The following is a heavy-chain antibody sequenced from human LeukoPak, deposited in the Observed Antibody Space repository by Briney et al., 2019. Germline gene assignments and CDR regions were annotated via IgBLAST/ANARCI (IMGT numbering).Heavy chain of an antibody. Sequence: SEPLTLTCSVSGGSVSGTNSYWASIRQPPDRGLEWIGIIYYSGSTYYNVSLKSRVTISVDTSKNQFSLNLSSVTAADTAVYYCARLRSPGDFDYWGQGTLVTVSS. D-gene: IGHD1-26*01. V-gene: IGHV4-39*07. J-gene: IGHJ4*02. CDR1: GGSVSGTNSY. CDR3: ARLRSPGDFDY. CDR2: IYYSGST.